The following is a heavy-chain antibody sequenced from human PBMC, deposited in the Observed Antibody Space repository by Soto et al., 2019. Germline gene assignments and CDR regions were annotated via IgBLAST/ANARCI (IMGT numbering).Heavy chain of an antibody. V-gene: IGHV1-18*01. D-gene: IGHD5-12*01. CDR1: GYTFTSYG. CDR2: ISAYNGNT. J-gene: IGHJ4*02. CDR3: ARDLVATRADFYRDFDY. Sequence: ASVKVSCKASGYTFTSYGISWVRQAPGQGLEWMGWISAYNGNTNYAQKLQGRVTMTTDTSTSTAYMELRSLRSDDTAVYYCARDLVATRADFYRDFDYWGQGTLVTVSS.